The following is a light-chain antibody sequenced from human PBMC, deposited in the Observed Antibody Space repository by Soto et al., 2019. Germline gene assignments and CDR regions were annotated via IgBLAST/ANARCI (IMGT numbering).Light chain of an antibody. CDR2: EVS. CDR3: SSYTSSSTPVV. J-gene: IGLJ2*01. CDR1: SSDVGGYDY. Sequence: QSALTQPASVSESPGQSITISCTGTSSDVGGYDYVCWYQQHPGKAPKLMIYEVSNRPSGVSNRFSGSKSGNTASLTISGLQAEDEADYYCSSYTSSSTPVVFGGGTKGTV. V-gene: IGLV2-14*01.